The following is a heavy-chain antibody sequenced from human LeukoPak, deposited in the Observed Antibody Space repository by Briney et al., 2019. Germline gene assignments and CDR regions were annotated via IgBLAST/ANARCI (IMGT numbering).Heavy chain of an antibody. J-gene: IGHJ4*02. Sequence: GGSLRLSCAASGFTFPNYVMSWVHQAPGKGLEWVSGISGSGGNTYYADSVKGRFTISRDNAKNSLYLQMNSLRAEDTAVYYCARDRLWPDPDIDYWGQGTLVTVSS. CDR3: ARDRLWPDPDIDY. D-gene: IGHD5-18*01. CDR1: GFTFPNYV. V-gene: IGHV3-23*01. CDR2: ISGSGGNT.